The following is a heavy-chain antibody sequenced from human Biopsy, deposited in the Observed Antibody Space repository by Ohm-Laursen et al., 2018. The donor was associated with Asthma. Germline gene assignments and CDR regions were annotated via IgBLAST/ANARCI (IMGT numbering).Heavy chain of an antibody. CDR3: ARAQSYGDIYYGLDV. CDR1: GLSLTTDGVG. J-gene: IGHJ6*02. D-gene: IGHD3-16*01. Sequence: QTLTLTSTVAGLSLTTDGVGVGWIRQPPGKGLEWIGFIFYSGSTFYNPSLRSRITISVDTSKRQFSLSLRSVTVADTAVYFCARAQSYGDIYYGLDVWGQGTTVTVSS. CDR2: IFYSGST. V-gene: IGHV4-30-4*08.